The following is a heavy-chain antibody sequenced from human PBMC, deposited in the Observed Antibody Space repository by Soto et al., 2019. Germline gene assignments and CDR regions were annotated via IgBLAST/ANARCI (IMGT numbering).Heavy chain of an antibody. CDR3: ARKDIAGNSVDF. D-gene: IGHD6-13*01. V-gene: IGHV5-51*01. Sequence: PRESLKISCQASGYSFTTYWIGWVRQMPGKGLEWMGIIYPGDSDTRYSPSFQGQVTISADKSISTASLQWSSLKASDSAMFYCARKDIAGNSVDFWGQGTLVTVSS. CDR1: GYSFTTYW. CDR2: IYPGDSDT. J-gene: IGHJ4*02.